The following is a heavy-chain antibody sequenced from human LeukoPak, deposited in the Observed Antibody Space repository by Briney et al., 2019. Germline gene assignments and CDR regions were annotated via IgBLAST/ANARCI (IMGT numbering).Heavy chain of an antibody. CDR2: INNDGSET. D-gene: IGHD3-22*01. V-gene: IGHV3-74*01. Sequence: GGSLRLSCAASGFTFSRYWMHWVRQAPGKGLVWVSRINNDGSETSYADSVKGRFTISRDNAKNSLYLQMNSLRAEDTALYYCAKGDYYDSSGRFDYWGQGTLVTVSS. CDR3: AKGDYYDSSGRFDY. CDR1: GFTFSRYW. J-gene: IGHJ4*02.